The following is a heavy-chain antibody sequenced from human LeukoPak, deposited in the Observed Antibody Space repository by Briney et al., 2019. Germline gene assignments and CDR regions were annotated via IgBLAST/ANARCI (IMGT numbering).Heavy chain of an antibody. D-gene: IGHD6-6*01. J-gene: IGHJ6*03. V-gene: IGHV1-2*02. CDR2: INPNSGGT. CDR3: ARDLAARGNYYYYYMDV. CDR1: GYTFTGYY. Sequence: GASVKVSCKASGYTFTGYYMHWVRQAPGQGLEWMGWINPNSGGTNYAQKFQGRVTMTRDTSISTAYMELSRLRSDDTAVYYCARDLAARGNYYYYYMDVWGKGTTVTVSS.